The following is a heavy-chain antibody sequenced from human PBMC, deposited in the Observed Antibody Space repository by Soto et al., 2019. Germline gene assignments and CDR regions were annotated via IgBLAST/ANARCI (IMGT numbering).Heavy chain of an antibody. D-gene: IGHD6-13*01. J-gene: IGHJ5*02. CDR2: ISSSSSYI. Sequence: FLRLSCAASGFTFSSYSMNWVRQAPGKGLEWVSSISSSSSYIYYADSVKGRFTVSRDNAKNSLYLQMNSLRAEDTAVYYCARDDSSSWYAVWFDPWGQGTLVTVSS. V-gene: IGHV3-21*01. CDR1: GFTFSSYS. CDR3: ARDDSSSWYAVWFDP.